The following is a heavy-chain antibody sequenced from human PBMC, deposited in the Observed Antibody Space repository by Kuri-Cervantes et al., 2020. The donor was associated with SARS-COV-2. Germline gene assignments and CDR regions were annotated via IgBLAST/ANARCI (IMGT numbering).Heavy chain of an antibody. CDR2: INPNSGGT. V-gene: IGHV1-2*02. J-gene: IGHJ6*03. Sequence: ASVTVSCKASGYTFTGYYMHWVRQAPGQGLEWMGWINPNSGGTNYAQKFQGRVTMTRNTSISTAYMELSSLRSEDTAVYYCARGPSYDFWSGYYPTYYYYYYMDVWGKGTTVTVSS. D-gene: IGHD3-3*01. CDR1: GYTFTGYY. CDR3: ARGPSYDFWSGYYPTYYYYYYMDV.